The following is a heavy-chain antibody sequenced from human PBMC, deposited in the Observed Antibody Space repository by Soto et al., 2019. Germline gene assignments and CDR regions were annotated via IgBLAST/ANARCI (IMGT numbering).Heavy chain of an antibody. D-gene: IGHD3-9*01. CDR3: ARHVAQGMKSLSDILTGYYFDY. J-gene: IGHJ4*02. CDR2: IYPGDSDT. CDR1: GYSFTSYW. V-gene: IGHV5-51*01. Sequence: GESLKISCKGSGYSFTSYWIGWVRQMPGKGLEWMGIIYPGDSDTRYSPSFQGQVTISADKSISTAFLQWSSLKASDSAMYYCARHVAQGMKSLSDILTGYYFDYWGQGTLVTVSS.